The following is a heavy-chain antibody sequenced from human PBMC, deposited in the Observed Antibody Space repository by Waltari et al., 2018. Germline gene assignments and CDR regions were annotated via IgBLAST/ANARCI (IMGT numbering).Heavy chain of an antibody. Sequence: QVQLVESGGGGVQPGRSLRLSCAASGLTFSSSGMHWVRQAPGKGLDWVAVISYDGSNKYYADSVKGRFTISRDNSKNTLSLQMNSLRAEDTAVYYCAKENYYDRSGYSNPLDYWGQGTLVTVSS. D-gene: IGHD3-22*01. J-gene: IGHJ4*02. V-gene: IGHV3-30*18. CDR1: GLTFSSSG. CDR3: AKENYYDRSGYSNPLDY. CDR2: ISYDGSNK.